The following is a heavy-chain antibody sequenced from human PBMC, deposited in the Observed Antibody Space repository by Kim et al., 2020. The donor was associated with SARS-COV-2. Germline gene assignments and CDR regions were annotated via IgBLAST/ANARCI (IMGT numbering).Heavy chain of an antibody. D-gene: IGHD1-1*01. V-gene: IGHV1-69*13. Sequence: SVKVSCKASGGTFSSYAISWVRQAPGQGLEWMGGIIPIFGTANYAQKFQGRVTITADESTSTAYMELSSLRSEDTAVYYCARSERYGRKDAFDIWGQGTMVTVSS. J-gene: IGHJ3*02. CDR3: ARSERYGRKDAFDI. CDR2: IIPIFGTA. CDR1: GGTFSSYA.